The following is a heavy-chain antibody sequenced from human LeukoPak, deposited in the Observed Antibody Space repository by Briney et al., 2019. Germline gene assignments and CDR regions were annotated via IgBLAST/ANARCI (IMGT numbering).Heavy chain of an antibody. D-gene: IGHD6-25*01. CDR3: AKELTSAGDY. Sequence: GGSLRLSCAASGFTFSSYGMHWVRQAPGKGLEWVAVISYDGSNKYYADSVKGRFTISRDNSKNTLYLQMNSLRVKDTAVYYCAKELTSAGDYWGQGTLVTVSS. CDR2: ISYDGSNK. CDR1: GFTFSSYG. V-gene: IGHV3-30*18. J-gene: IGHJ4*02.